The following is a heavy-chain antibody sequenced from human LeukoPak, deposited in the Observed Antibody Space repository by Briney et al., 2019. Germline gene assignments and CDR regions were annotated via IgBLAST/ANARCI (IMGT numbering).Heavy chain of an antibody. D-gene: IGHD6-6*01. CDR3: AKDPRYSNSNDAFDI. CDR2: ISGSGGST. CDR1: GFTFSSYA. V-gene: IGHV3-23*01. Sequence: PGGSLRLSCAASGFTFSSYAMSWVRQAPGKGLEWVSAISGSGGSTYYADSVKGRFTISRDNSKNTLYLHISSLTAEDTALYYCAKDPRYSNSNDAFDIWGQGTMVTVSS. J-gene: IGHJ3*02.